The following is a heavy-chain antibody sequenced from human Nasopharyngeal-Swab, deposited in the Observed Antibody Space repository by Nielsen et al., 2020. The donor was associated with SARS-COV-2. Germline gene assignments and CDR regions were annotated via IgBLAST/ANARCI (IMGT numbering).Heavy chain of an antibody. J-gene: IGHJ6*02. D-gene: IGHD5-12*01. CDR1: GYSFTSYW. Sequence: GESLKISCKGSGYSFTSYWIAWVRQMPGKGLEWMGIIYPRDSDTRYSLSFQGQVTISADKSISTAYLQWSSLKASDTAMYYCVRPEGVATSFKYYFQYGMDVWGQGTMVTVPS. V-gene: IGHV5-51*01. CDR2: IYPRDSDT. CDR3: VRPEGVATSFKYYFQYGMDV.